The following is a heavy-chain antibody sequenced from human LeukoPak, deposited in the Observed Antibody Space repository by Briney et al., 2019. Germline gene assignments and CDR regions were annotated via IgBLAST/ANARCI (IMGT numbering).Heavy chain of an antibody. CDR1: GYTFTGYY. J-gene: IGHJ3*02. D-gene: IGHD3-16*01. V-gene: IGHV1-2*02. Sequence: GGELKVSCKASGYTFTGYYVHGVRQAPGQELEWMGWIDAQSGVTRTMQNFQGRVTMTRDTSISTVYMELSRLRSDDTAVYYCAREEGGFDAFDIWGQGTMVTV. CDR3: AREEGGFDAFDI. CDR2: IDAQSGVT.